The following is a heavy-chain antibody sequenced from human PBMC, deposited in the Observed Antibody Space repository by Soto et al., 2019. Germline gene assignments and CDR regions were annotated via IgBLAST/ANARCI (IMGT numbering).Heavy chain of an antibody. D-gene: IGHD3-9*01. Sequence: GGSLRLSCAASGFTFSSYAMHWVRQAPGKGLEWVAVISYDGSNKYYADSVKGRFTISRDNSKNTLYLQMNSLRAEDTAVYYCAKPALRYFDWPHLDYWGQGTLVTVSS. CDR1: GFTFSSYA. CDR3: AKPALRYFDWPHLDY. V-gene: IGHV3-30*18. J-gene: IGHJ4*02. CDR2: ISYDGSNK.